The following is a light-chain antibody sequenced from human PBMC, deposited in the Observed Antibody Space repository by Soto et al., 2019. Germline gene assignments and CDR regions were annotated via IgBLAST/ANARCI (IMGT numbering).Light chain of an antibody. V-gene: IGKV1-5*03. Sequence: DIQMTQSPSTLSGSVGDRVTITCRASQTISSWLAWYQQKPGKAPKLLIYKASTLKSGVPSRFSGSGSGTEFTLAFCSLQADAFAPYNYQPYRTDAEGVGRGTRVEIK. CDR1: QTISSW. J-gene: IGKJ4*01. CDR3: QPYRTDAEG. CDR2: KAS.